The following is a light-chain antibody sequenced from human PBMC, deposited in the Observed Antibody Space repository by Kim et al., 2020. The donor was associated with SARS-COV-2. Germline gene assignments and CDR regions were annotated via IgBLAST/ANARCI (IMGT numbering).Light chain of an antibody. J-gene: IGLJ1*01. CDR1: SSDIGGYNY. V-gene: IGLV2-14*03. CDR3: SSYTTSSTLFV. CDR2: DVS. Sequence: QSALTQPASVPGSPGQSITISCTGTSSDIGGYNYVSWYQQYPGKAPKVLIYDVSNRPSGVSNRFSGSKSDNTASLTISGLQAEDEADYYCSSYTTSSTLFVFGPGTKVTVL.